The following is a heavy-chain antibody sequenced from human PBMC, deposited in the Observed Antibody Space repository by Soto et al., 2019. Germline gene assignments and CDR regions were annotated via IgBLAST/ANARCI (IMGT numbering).Heavy chain of an antibody. D-gene: IGHD6-13*01. CDR3: ARDTAAARIFDY. V-gene: IGHV1-18*01. Sequence: ASVKVSGKASGYTFTSYGISWLRQAPGQGLEWMGWISAYNGNTNYAQKLQGRVTMTTDTSTSTAYMELRSLRSDDTAVYYCARDTAAARIFDYWGQGTLVTVSS. CDR2: ISAYNGNT. J-gene: IGHJ4*02. CDR1: GYTFTSYG.